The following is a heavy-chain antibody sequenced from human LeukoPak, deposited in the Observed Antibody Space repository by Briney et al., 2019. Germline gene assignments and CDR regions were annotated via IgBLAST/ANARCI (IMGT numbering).Heavy chain of an antibody. V-gene: IGHV1-18*04. Sequence: ASVKVSCKASGYTFTSYGISWVRQAPGQGLEWMGWISAYNGNTNYAQKLQGRVTMTTDTSTSTAYMELRSLRPDDTAVYYCARDPKYYYGSGGTFDYWGQGTLVTVSS. J-gene: IGHJ4*02. CDR2: ISAYNGNT. CDR3: ARDPKYYYGSGGTFDY. CDR1: GYTFTSYG. D-gene: IGHD3-10*01.